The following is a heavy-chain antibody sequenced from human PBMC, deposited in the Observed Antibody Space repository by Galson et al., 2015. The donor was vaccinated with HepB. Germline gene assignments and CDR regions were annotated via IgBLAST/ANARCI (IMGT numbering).Heavy chain of an antibody. D-gene: IGHD1-26*01. CDR3: ASLGAVGDTAIFDY. CDR2: ISSSSATI. V-gene: IGHV3-48*04. J-gene: IGHJ4*02. Sequence: SLRLSCAASTFIFSTYSMNWVRQAPGKGLEWVSYISSSSATIYYADSVKGRFTISRDNAKNSLYLQMTSLRAEDTAVYYCASLGAVGDTAIFDYWGQGTLVTVSS. CDR1: TFIFSTYS.